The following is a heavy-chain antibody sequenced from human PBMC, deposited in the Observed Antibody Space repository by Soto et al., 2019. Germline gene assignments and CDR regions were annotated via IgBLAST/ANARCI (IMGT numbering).Heavy chain of an antibody. CDR2: INHSGST. CDR1: GGSFSGYY. V-gene: IGHV4-34*01. Sequence: SDTLSLTCAVYGGSFSGYYWSWIRQPPGKGLEWIGEINHSGSTNYNPSLKSRVTISVDTSKNQFSLKLSSVTAADTAVYYCASGKVATITNYYYGMDVWGQGTTVTVSS. CDR3: ASGKVATITNYYYGMDV. J-gene: IGHJ6*02. D-gene: IGHD5-12*01.